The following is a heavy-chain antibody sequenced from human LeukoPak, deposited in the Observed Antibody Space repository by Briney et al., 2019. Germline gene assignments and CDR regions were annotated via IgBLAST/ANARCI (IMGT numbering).Heavy chain of an antibody. Sequence: SETLSLTCTVSGGSISSSSYYWGWIRQPPGKGLEWIGSIYYSGSTYYNPSLKSRVTISVDTSKNQFSLKLSSVTAADTAVYYCARLVYDFWSGYPPFDYWGQGTLVTVSS. V-gene: IGHV4-39*01. D-gene: IGHD3-3*01. CDR1: GGSISSSSYY. CDR3: ARLVYDFWSGYPPFDY. J-gene: IGHJ4*02. CDR2: IYYSGST.